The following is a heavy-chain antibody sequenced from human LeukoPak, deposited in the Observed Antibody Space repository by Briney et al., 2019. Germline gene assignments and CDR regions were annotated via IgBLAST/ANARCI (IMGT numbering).Heavy chain of an antibody. CDR1: GYTFTSYY. CDR3: ARAVAGYFDY. CDR2: INPSGGST. V-gene: IGHV1-46*01. J-gene: IGHJ4*02. Sequence: GASVKVSCKASGYTFTSYYMHWVRQAPGHGLEWMGIINPSGGSTSYAQKFQGRVTMTRDTSTSTVYMELSSLRSEDAAVYYCARAVAGYFDYWGQGTLVTVSS. D-gene: IGHD6-19*01.